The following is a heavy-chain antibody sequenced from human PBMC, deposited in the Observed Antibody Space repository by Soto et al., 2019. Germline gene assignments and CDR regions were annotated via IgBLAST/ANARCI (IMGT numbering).Heavy chain of an antibody. CDR2: ISGGSGFI. D-gene: IGHD3-16*01. CDR3: VRGGGAGRKAFDY. CDR1: GFTFISYN. Sequence: EVQLVESGGGLVQPGGSLRLSCTASGFTFISYNMEWVRQAPGRGLEWVASISGGSGFIYYADSLKGRFIISRDNAKNPVVLQMSSMRDEDTAVYYCVRGGGAGRKAFDYWGQGVLVTVSS. J-gene: IGHJ4*02. V-gene: IGHV3-48*02.